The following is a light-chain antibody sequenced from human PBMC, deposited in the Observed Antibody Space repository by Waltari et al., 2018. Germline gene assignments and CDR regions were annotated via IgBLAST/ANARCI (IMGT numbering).Light chain of an antibody. CDR3: CSYAGNYVWV. V-gene: IGLV2-23*02. Sequence: QSALTQPAAVSGSPGQSVTISCTGASSDIGRYVCVSWYQQLPGNAPNSVISDVSKRPSGVSDRFSGSKSGDTASLTISGLQFEDEADYYCCSYAGNYVWVFGGGTRLTVL. J-gene: IGLJ3*02. CDR1: SSDIGRYVC. CDR2: DVS.